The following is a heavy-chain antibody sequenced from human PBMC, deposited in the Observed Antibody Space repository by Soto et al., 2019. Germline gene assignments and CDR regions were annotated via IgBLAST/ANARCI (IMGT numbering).Heavy chain of an antibody. V-gene: IGHV3-30*18. CDR1: GFTFSSYG. CDR3: AKDRDRYSGSYHEYYFDY. Sequence: QVQLVESGGGVVQPGRSLRLSCAASGFTFSSYGMHWVRQAPGKGLEWVAVISYDGSNKYYADSVKGRFTISRDNSKNTLYLQMNSLRAEDTAVYYCAKDRDRYSGSYHEYYFDYWGQGTLVTVSS. CDR2: ISYDGSNK. J-gene: IGHJ4*02. D-gene: IGHD1-26*01.